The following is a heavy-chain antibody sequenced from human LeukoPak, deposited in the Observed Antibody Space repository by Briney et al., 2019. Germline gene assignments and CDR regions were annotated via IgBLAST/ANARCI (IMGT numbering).Heavy chain of an antibody. Sequence: GESLKISCKGSGYSFTSYWIGWVRQMPGKGLEWMGIIYPGDSDTRYSPSFQGQVTISADKSISTAYLQWSSLKASDTAMYYCARLGYSNPTGGGYYYYMDVWGKGTTVTVSS. CDR1: GYSFTSYW. CDR2: IYPGDSDT. J-gene: IGHJ6*03. V-gene: IGHV5-51*01. CDR3: ARLGYSNPTGGGYYYYMDV. D-gene: IGHD4-11*01.